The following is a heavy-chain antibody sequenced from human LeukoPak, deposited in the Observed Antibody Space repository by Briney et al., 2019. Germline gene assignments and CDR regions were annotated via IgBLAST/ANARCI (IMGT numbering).Heavy chain of an antibody. CDR2: INPRGGST. CDR1: GYTFTSYH. J-gene: IGHJ3*02. D-gene: IGHD3-22*01. Sequence: ASVNGCCKASGYTFTSYHMHKMLHAPGQGLKLMGVINPRGGSTSYAQKFQGRVTMTRDISTSTVYMELSSLRSEDTAVYYCARGSYDSSGYYYVDAFDIWGQGTMVTVSS. CDR3: ARGSYDSSGYYYVDAFDI. V-gene: IGHV1-46*01.